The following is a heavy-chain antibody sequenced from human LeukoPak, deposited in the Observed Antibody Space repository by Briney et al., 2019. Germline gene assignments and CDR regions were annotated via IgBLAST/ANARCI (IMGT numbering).Heavy chain of an antibody. Sequence: SQTLSLTCTVSGGSISSGSYYWSWIRQPAGKGLEWIGRIYTSGSTNYNPSLKSRVTISVDTSKNQFSLKLSSVTAADTAVYYCARAIAARAYLGYWGQGTLVTVSS. D-gene: IGHD6-6*01. CDR3: ARAIAARAYLGY. J-gene: IGHJ4*02. CDR2: IYTSGST. V-gene: IGHV4-61*02. CDR1: GGSISSGSYY.